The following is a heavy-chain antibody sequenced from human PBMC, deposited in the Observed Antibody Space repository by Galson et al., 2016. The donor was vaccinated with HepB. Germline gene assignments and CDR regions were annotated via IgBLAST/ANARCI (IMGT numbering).Heavy chain of an antibody. Sequence: SVKVSCKASGDTFSNYVISWVRQAPGQGLEWMGGINPVFGTAHYGQKFQGRLTITADGSTSTAYMELNSLRFEDTALYYCARDGGGTTYFFDSWGQGTLVTVSS. CDR2: INPVFGTA. D-gene: IGHD1-14*01. V-gene: IGHV1-69*13. J-gene: IGHJ4*02. CDR1: GDTFSNYV. CDR3: ARDGGGTTYFFDS.